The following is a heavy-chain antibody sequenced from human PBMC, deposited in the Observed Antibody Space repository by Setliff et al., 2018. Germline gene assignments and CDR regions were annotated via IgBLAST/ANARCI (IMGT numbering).Heavy chain of an antibody. CDR3: ARSESCGATNCSPFDY. CDR1: GFSFSSYT. J-gene: IGHJ4*02. D-gene: IGHD2-2*01. CDR2: IGGSSNTI. V-gene: IGHV3-48*01. Sequence: GGSLRLSCAASGFSFSSYTMNWVRQAPGKGLEWISSIGGSSNTIFYADSVKGRFTISRDNAKNSLYLQMSSLRAEDTAVYYCARSESCGATNCSPFDYWGQGTLVTVSS.